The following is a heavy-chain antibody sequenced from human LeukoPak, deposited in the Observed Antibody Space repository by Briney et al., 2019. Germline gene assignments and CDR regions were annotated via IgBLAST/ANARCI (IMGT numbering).Heavy chain of an antibody. Sequence: PGGSLRLSLEAAGFTFSSQAMAWARRAPGKGLEWVSSISDNSDTIFYTGSVKGRFTISRDNSRNTLYLQMDSLRAEDTAIYYCARDPPWFDPWGQGTLVAVSS. CDR1: GFTFSSQA. CDR3: ARDPPWFDP. V-gene: IGHV3-23*01. CDR2: ISDNSDTI. J-gene: IGHJ5*02.